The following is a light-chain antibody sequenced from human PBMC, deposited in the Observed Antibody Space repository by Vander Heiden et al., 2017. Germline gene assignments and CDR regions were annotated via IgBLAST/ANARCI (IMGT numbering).Light chain of an antibody. CDR1: QSISSSY. V-gene: IGKV3-20*01. CDR3: QQYGNSPWT. J-gene: IGKJ1*01. CDR2: GAS. Sequence: ELVLTQSPGTLSLSPGERATLSCRASQSISSSYLAWYQQKPGQAPRLFIYGASSRATGIPDRFSGSGSGTDFTLTISRLEPEDFAVYYCQQYGNSPWTFGQGTKVEIK.